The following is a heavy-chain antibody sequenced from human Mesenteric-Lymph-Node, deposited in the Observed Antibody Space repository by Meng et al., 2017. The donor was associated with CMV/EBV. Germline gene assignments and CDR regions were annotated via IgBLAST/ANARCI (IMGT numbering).Heavy chain of an antibody. CDR2: IYWDDDK. J-gene: IGHJ4*02. CDR1: GFSLSTSGVG. V-gene: IGHV2-5*02. Sequence: QITLKESGPTLVKPTQTHTLTCTFPGFSLSTSGVGGGWIRQPPGKALEWLALIYWDDDKRYSPALKSRLTITKDNSKNQVVLTMTNMDPVDTATYYCAHSSGIAAAGPFYFDYWGQGTLVTVSS. CDR3: AHSSGIAAAGPFYFDY. D-gene: IGHD6-13*01.